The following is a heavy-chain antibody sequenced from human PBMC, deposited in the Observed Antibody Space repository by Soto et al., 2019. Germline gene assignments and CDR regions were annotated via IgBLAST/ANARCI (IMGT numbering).Heavy chain of an antibody. D-gene: IGHD6-13*01. CDR1: GFTFSSYA. V-gene: IGHV3-23*01. CDR3: AKGGLYSSSWYEGY. Sequence: EVQLLESGGALVQPGGSLRLSCAASGFTFSSYAMSWVRQAPGKGLEWVSSISASGDSTHNADSVKGRFAISRDNSKNTLDLKLNSLTADDTAVYYCAKGGLYSSSWYEGYWGQGTLVTVSS. J-gene: IGHJ4*02. CDR2: ISASGDST.